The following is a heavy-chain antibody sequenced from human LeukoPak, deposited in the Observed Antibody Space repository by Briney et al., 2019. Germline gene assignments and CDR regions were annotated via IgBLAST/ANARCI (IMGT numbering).Heavy chain of an antibody. D-gene: IGHD6-6*01. CDR2: IYHSGST. V-gene: IGHV4-59*01. CDR1: GGSISTYY. J-gene: IGHJ1*01. CDR3: ARGGAARLHFQN. Sequence: SETLSLTCTVSGGSISTYYWIWIRQPPGKGLEWIGYIYHSGSTNYNPSLQSRVTISVDTSKNQFSLNLNSVTAADTAVYYCARGGAARLHFQNWGQGTLVTVSS.